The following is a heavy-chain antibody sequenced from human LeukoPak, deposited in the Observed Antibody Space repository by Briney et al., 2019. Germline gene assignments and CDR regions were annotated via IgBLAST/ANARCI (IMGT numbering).Heavy chain of an antibody. CDR1: GFTFSTYA. D-gene: IGHD2-21*02. CDR3: AKDHDNTDYYYYFDS. CDR2: ISSSGGTT. Sequence: GGSLRLSCAASGFTFSTYAVNWVRQAPGKGLEWVAAISSSGGTTYYADSVKGRFTISRDNSKNTLHLQMNRLRAEDTALYYCAKDHDNTDYYYYFDSWGQGTLVTVSS. V-gene: IGHV3-23*01. J-gene: IGHJ4*02.